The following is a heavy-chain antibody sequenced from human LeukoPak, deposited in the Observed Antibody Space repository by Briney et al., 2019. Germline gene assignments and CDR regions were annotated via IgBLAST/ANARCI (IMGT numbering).Heavy chain of an antibody. V-gene: IGHV4-4*07. Sequence: PSETLSLTCTVSGGSISSYYWSWIRQPAGKGLEWIGRIYTSGSTNYNPSLKSRVTMSVDTSKNQFSLKLSSVTAADTAVYYCASTIFGADLSGGQFDPWGQGTLVTVSS. J-gene: IGHJ5*02. D-gene: IGHD3-3*01. CDR3: ASTIFGADLSGGQFDP. CDR1: GGSISSYY. CDR2: IYTSGST.